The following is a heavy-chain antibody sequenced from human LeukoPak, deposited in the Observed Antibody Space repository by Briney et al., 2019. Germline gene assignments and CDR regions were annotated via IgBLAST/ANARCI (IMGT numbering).Heavy chain of an antibody. J-gene: IGHJ4*02. CDR2: ISSSSSYI. CDR1: GFTFSSYS. Sequence: GGSLRLSCAASGFTFSSYSMNWVRQAPGKGLEWVSSISSSSSYIYYADSVKGRFTISRDESRNTVYLQMNNLRVEDTAVYFCAKASWVSSADAVLWGQGTLVTVSS. CDR3: AKASWVSSADAVL. V-gene: IGHV3-21*04. D-gene: IGHD3-16*01.